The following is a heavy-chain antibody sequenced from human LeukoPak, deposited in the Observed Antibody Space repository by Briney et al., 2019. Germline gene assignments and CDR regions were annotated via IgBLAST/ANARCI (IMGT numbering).Heavy chain of an antibody. D-gene: IGHD6-13*01. CDR2: ISSSSGYI. CDR1: GCTFGKYA. Sequence: PGGSLRDSCAGSGCTFGKYAMNGVGQAPGKGVEWVSSISSSSGYIYYTDSVKGRFTISRDNAKNSLYLQMNSLRAEDTAVYYCGRVLVGSAVTDYWGEGTLVSVSS. V-gene: IGHV3-21*01. J-gene: IGHJ4*02. CDR3: GRVLVGSAVTDY.